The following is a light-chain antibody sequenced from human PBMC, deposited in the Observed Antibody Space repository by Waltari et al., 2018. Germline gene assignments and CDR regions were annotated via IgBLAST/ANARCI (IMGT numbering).Light chain of an antibody. J-gene: IGKJ1*01. CDR2: AAS. Sequence: AIRMTQSPSSLSASTGDRVTITCRASQGISSYLAWYQQKPEKPPKLLIYAASTLQSGVPSRFSGSGSGTDFTLTISCLQSEDVATYYCQQYYNYPWTFGQGTKVEIK. V-gene: IGKV1-8*01. CDR1: QGISSY. CDR3: QQYYNYPWT.